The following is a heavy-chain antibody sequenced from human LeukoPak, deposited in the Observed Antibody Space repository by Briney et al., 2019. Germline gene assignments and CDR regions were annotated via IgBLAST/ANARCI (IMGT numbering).Heavy chain of an antibody. V-gene: IGHV3-7*01. D-gene: IGHD6-13*01. CDR2: IKQDGSEK. Sequence: GGSLRLSCAASGFTFSSYWMSWVRQAPGKGLEWVANIKQDGSEKYYVDSVKGRFTISRDNAKNSLYLQMNSLRAEDTAVYYCARDRRYSSSWYDYWGRGTLVTVSS. CDR3: ARDRRYSSSWYDY. J-gene: IGHJ4*02. CDR1: GFTFSSYW.